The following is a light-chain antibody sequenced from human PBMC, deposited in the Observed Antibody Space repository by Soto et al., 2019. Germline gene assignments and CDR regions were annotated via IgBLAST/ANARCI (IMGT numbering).Light chain of an antibody. CDR1: QSISSH. CDR3: QQYDTYWT. Sequence: IQLNQSPSSLSASVGDRVTLTCRASQSISSHLNWYQQKPGKASKLLIYAASSLQSGVPSRFSGSGSGTDFTLTISSLQPEDFATYYCQQYDTYWTFGQGINV. V-gene: IGKV1-39*01. CDR2: AAS. J-gene: IGKJ1*01.